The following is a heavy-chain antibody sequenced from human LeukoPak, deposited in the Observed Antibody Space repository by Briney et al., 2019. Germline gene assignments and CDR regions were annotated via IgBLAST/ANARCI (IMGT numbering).Heavy chain of an antibody. Sequence: SEPLSLTCTVSGVSISNFHWHWVRQPPGKGLEWIGNIHYSGTTHYNPSLKSRVTISLDTSKNQFSLNLSSVTAADTAVYYCVRDGGSGWTDFDYWGQGTLVTVSS. D-gene: IGHD6-19*01. J-gene: IGHJ4*02. CDR1: GVSISNFH. V-gene: IGHV4-59*01. CDR3: VRDGGSGWTDFDY. CDR2: IHYSGTT.